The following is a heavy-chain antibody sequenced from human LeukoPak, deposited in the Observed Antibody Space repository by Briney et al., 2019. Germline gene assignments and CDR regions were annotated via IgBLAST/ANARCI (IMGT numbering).Heavy chain of an antibody. CDR2: IYTSGST. V-gene: IGHV4-4*07. J-gene: IGHJ3*02. CDR1: GGSISSYY. CDR3: ARDRQWESGDAFDI. Sequence: PSETLSLTCTVSGGSISSYYWSWIRQPAGKGLERIGRIYTSGSTNYNPSLKSRVTMSVDTSKNQFSLKLSSVTAADTAVYYCARDRQWESGDAFDIWGQGTMVTVSS. D-gene: IGHD1-26*01.